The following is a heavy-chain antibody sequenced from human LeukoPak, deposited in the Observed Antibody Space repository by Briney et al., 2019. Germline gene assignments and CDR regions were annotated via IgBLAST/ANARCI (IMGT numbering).Heavy chain of an antibody. D-gene: IGHD3-3*01. V-gene: IGHV3-30*02. CDR1: GFTFSSYG. J-gene: IGHJ6*03. CDR2: IRYDGSNK. CDR3: AKDGYDFWSGPPDYMDV. Sequence: GGSLRLSCAASGFTFSSYGMHWVHQAPGKGLEWVAFIRYDGSNKYYADSVKGRFTISRDNSKNTLYLQMNSLRAEDTAVYYCAKDGYDFWSGPPDYMDVWGKGTTVTVSS.